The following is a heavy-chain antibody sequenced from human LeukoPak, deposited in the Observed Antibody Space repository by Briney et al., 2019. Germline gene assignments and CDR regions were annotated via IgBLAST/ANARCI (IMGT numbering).Heavy chain of an antibody. V-gene: IGHV3-21*04. D-gene: IGHD3-10*01. CDR3: AKSGHKTPLWFGRYYAFDI. J-gene: IGHJ3*02. Sequence: KTGGSLRLSCAASGFTFSSYSMNWVRQAPGKGLEWVSSISSSSSYIYYADSVKGRFTISRDNSKNTLYLQMNSLRAEDTAVYYCAKSGHKTPLWFGRYYAFDIWGQGTMVTVSS. CDR2: ISSSSSYI. CDR1: GFTFSSYS.